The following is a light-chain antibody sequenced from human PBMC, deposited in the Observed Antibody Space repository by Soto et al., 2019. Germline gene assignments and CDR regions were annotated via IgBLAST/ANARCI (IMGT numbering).Light chain of an antibody. V-gene: IGLV1-40*01. Sequence: QPVLTQPPSVSGAQGQRVTISCTGSSSNIGAGYDVHWYQQIPGTAPKLLIYGNSNRPSGVPDRFSGSKSGTSASLAITGLQVEDEADYYCQSYDSSLSGSDFFGTGTKLTVL. CDR3: QSYDSSLSGSDF. CDR1: SSNIGAGYD. J-gene: IGLJ1*01. CDR2: GNS.